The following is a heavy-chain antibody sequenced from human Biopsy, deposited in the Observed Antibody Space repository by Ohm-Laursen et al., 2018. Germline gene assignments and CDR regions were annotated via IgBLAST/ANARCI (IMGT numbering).Heavy chain of an antibody. D-gene: IGHD1-1*01. V-gene: IGHV1-24*01. J-gene: IGHJ4*02. CDR2: FAPENGKT. CDR3: AADINVWNVNY. Sequence: ASEKASCKVSGYILTELSMHWVRQAPGRGLESMGVFAPENGKTIYAQKFQGRVTMTEDTSTDTAYMELSSLRSEDTAVDYCAADINVWNVNYWGQGTQVTVSS. CDR1: GYILTELS.